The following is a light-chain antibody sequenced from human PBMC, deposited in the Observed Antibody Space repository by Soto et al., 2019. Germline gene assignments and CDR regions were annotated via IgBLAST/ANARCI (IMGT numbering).Light chain of an antibody. V-gene: IGLV2-8*01. CDR2: EVS. J-gene: IGLJ2*01. CDR3: SSYAGSNNVV. Sequence: QSVLTQPPSASGSPGQSVAISCTGTSSDVGGYNYVSWYQHHPGKATKLMMYEVSRRPSGVPDRFSGSKSGNTASLTVSGLQAEDEVDYYCSSYAGSNNVVFGGGTKLTVL. CDR1: SSDVGGYNY.